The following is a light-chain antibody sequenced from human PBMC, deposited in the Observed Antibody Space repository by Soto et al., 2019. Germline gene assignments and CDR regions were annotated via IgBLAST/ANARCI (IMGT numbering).Light chain of an antibody. V-gene: IGKV1-27*01. Sequence: DIQMTQSPSSLPASVGDRVTITCRASQDISNYLAWYQQKPGKVPKLLIYAASTLQTGVQSRFSGSGSGTGFTLTINSLPPEDVATYYCQNYKSAPYTFGRGTGLEIK. CDR1: QDISNY. CDR2: AAS. J-gene: IGKJ2*01. CDR3: QNYKSAPYT.